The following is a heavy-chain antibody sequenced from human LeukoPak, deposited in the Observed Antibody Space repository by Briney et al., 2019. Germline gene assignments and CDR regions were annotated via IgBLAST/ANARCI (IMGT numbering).Heavy chain of an antibody. CDR2: INPSGGST. J-gene: IGHJ3*02. V-gene: IGHV1-46*01. D-gene: IGHD6-19*01. CDR3: ARGAPLAVAGPDAFDI. Sequence: ASVKVSCKASGYTFTSYYTHWVRQAPGQGLEWMGIINPSGGSTSYAQKFQGRVTITRDTSTSTVYMELSSLRSEDTAVYYCARGAPLAVAGPDAFDIWGQGTMVTVSS. CDR1: GYTFTSYY.